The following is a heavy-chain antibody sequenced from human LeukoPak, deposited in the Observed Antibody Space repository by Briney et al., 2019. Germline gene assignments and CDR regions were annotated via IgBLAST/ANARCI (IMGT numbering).Heavy chain of an antibody. J-gene: IGHJ4*02. CDR1: GFTFSRYN. D-gene: IGHD4-11*01. Sequence: PGGSLRLSCAASGFTFSRYNMNWVRQAPGKGLEWVSYTSDSSSTIYYADSVKGRFTISRDNAKNSLYLQMDSLRAEDTAVYYCARDFISYSTTGRGQGTLVTVSS. CDR3: ARDFISYSTTG. V-gene: IGHV3-48*01. CDR2: TSDSSSTI.